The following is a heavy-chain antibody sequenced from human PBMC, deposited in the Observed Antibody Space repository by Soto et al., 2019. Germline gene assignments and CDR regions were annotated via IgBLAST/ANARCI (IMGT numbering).Heavy chain of an antibody. Sequence: GGSLRLSCAASGFTFSSYGMHWVRQAPGKGLEWVAVISYDGSNKYYADSVKGRFTISRDNSKNTLYLQMNSLRAEDTAVYYCAKDGGGAARYDYWGQGTLVTVSS. CDR1: GFTFSSYG. D-gene: IGHD6-6*01. CDR2: ISYDGSNK. CDR3: AKDGGGAARYDY. J-gene: IGHJ4*02. V-gene: IGHV3-30*18.